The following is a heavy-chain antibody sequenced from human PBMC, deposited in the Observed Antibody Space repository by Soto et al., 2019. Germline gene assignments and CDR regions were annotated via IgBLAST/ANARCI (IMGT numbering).Heavy chain of an antibody. CDR1: GFIVSTTY. D-gene: IGHD2-15*01. Sequence: EVQRVESGGGLVQPWGSLRLSCTASGFIVSTTYVNWVRQAPGKGLEWVSVISNRGDTHYADSVRGRFSLSRDIADNNLHFQMNSLRVEDTAFYYCAREPRYCRGGSCSITGDAYDICGQGTMVTVSS. CDR3: AREPRYCRGGSCSITGDAYDI. CDR2: ISNRGDT. V-gene: IGHV3-66*01. J-gene: IGHJ3*02.